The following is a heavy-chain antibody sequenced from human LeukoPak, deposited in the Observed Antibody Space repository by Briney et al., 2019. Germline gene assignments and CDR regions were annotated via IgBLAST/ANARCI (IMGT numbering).Heavy chain of an antibody. Sequence: GGSLRLPCAASGFTFSNSLMHWVRQVPGKGLVWVARIDTDGSTTHYAASVKGRFTISRDNAKNTLYLQMNTLRAEDTAVYYCVRDRDGYNYWGQGTMVTVSS. J-gene: IGHJ4*02. CDR1: GFTFSNSL. D-gene: IGHD5-24*01. V-gene: IGHV3-74*01. CDR3: VRDRDGYNY. CDR2: IDTDGSTT.